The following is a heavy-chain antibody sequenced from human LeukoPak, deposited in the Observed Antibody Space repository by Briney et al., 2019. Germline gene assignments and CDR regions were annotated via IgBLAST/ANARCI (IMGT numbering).Heavy chain of an antibody. D-gene: IGHD3-22*01. CDR1: GFTFSDYY. CDR2: ISSSNTYT. J-gene: IGHJ4*02. CDR3: ARKGNPRYYYDSSGPFRH. V-gene: IGHV3-11*06. Sequence: GGSLRLSCAASGFTFSDYYMSWIRQAPGKGLEWVSYISSSNTYTNYADSVKGRFTISRDNAKNSLYLQMNSLRAEDTAVYYCARKGNPRYYYDSSGPFRHWGQGTLVTVSS.